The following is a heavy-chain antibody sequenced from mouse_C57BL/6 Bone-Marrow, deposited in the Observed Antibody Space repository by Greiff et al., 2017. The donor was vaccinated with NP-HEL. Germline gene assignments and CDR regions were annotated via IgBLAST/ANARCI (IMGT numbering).Heavy chain of an antibody. CDR1: GFNIKDYY. CDR3: ALLAY. CDR2: IAPEAGEP. J-gene: IGHJ3*01. V-gene: IGHV14-2*01. Sequence: EVMLVESGAELVKPGASVKLSCTASGFNIKDYYMHWVKQRTEQGLEWIGRIAPEAGEPKYAPKVQGKAPITADTSSNTAYLQLSSLTSEDTAVYYCALLAYGGQGTLVTVSA.